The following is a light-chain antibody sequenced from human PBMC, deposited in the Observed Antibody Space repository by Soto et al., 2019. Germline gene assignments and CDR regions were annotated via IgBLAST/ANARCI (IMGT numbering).Light chain of an antibody. V-gene: IGKV1-5*03. J-gene: IGKJ4*01. Sequence: DIQMTQSPSTLSASVGDRVTITCRASQSISSWLAWYQQKPGKAPKLLIYKASSLESGDPSRFSGSGSGTEFTLTISSLQPDDFATYYCQQYNSYPSFGGGTKVEIK. CDR2: KAS. CDR3: QQYNSYPS. CDR1: QSISSW.